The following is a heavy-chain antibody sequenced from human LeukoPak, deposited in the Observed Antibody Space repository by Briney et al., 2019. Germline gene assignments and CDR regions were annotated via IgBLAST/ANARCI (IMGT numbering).Heavy chain of an antibody. CDR1: GGSISGYY. Sequence: PSETLSLTCTVSGGSISGYYWSWVRQPPGKGLEWIGYIFYGGSTNYNPSLKSRGTISVETSKKKFSLKLSSVTAADTAVYYCARRYFDWSTFDYWGQGTLVTVSS. J-gene: IGHJ4*02. V-gene: IGHV4-59*08. D-gene: IGHD3-9*01. CDR2: IFYGGST. CDR3: ARRYFDWSTFDY.